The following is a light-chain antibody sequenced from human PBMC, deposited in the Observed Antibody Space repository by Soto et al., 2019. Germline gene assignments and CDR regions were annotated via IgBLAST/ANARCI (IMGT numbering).Light chain of an antibody. CDR2: EVS. J-gene: IGLJ2*01. CDR1: RSDVGAYNY. Sequence: QSALTQPASVSGSPGQSIAISCTGTRSDVGAYNYVSWYQQHPGKAPKLMIYEVSNRPSGVSNRFSGSKSGNTASLTISGLQAEDEADYYCSSYTSSSRVFGGGTKLTVL. V-gene: IGLV2-14*01. CDR3: SSYTSSSRV.